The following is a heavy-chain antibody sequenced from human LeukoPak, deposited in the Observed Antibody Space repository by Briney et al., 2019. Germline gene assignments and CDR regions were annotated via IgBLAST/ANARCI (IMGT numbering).Heavy chain of an antibody. CDR3: ARDCSGGSCYSGRAFDI. V-gene: IGHV1-18*01. CDR1: GYTFTSYG. CDR2: ISAYNGNT. D-gene: IGHD2-15*01. Sequence: ASAKVSCKASGYTFTSYGISWVRQPPGQGLEWMGWISAYNGNTNYAQKLQGRVTMPTDTSTSTAYMKRRSLRSDDTAVYYCARDCSGGSCYSGRAFDIWGQGTMVTVSS. J-gene: IGHJ3*02.